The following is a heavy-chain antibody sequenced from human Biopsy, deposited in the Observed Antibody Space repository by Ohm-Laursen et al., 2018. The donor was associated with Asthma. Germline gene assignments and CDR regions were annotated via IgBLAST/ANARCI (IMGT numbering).Heavy chain of an antibody. Sequence: SLRLSCTAAGFTFSKYGMHWVRQAPGKGLEWVALIWNDGNKNYYADSVKGRFTISRDNSKNMLYLQMNSLRAEDTAVYFCARGIYDMDVRGQGTTVTVSS. CDR3: ARGIYDMDV. CDR2: IWNDGNKN. CDR1: GFTFSKYG. V-gene: IGHV3-33*01. J-gene: IGHJ6*02.